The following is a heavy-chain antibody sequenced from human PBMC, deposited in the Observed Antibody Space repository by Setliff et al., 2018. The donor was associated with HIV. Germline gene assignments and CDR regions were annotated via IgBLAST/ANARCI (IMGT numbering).Heavy chain of an antibody. J-gene: IGHJ6*03. D-gene: IGHD3-9*01. V-gene: IGHV4-34*01. CDR3: ARVSPPPDNYFYYYMDV. CDR2: INHSGST. CDR1: GGFFGGYY. Sequence: SETLSLTCAVYGGFFGGYYWSWIRQPPGKGLEWIGEINHSGSTNYNPSLKSRVTISVDTSKNQFSLKLSSVTAAETARYYCARVSPPPDNYFYYYMDVWGKGTTVTVSS.